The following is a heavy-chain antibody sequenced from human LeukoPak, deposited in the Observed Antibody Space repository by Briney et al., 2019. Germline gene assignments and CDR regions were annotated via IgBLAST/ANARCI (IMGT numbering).Heavy chain of an antibody. CDR1: GYIFTSYG. Sequence: ASVKVSCKASGYIFTSYGISWVRQAPGQGLDWMGWVSLFTGNTNYAQKLQGRVTMTTDTSTSTAYMELRSLRSDDTAVYYCARASGSYWSPFDYWGQGTLATVSS. J-gene: IGHJ4*02. V-gene: IGHV1-18*01. D-gene: IGHD1-26*01. CDR3: ARASGSYWSPFDY. CDR2: VSLFTGNT.